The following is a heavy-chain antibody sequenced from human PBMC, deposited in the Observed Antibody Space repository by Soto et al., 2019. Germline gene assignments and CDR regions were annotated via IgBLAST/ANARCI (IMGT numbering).Heavy chain of an antibody. CDR2: IYWDDDK. D-gene: IGHD2-15*01. CDR3: AYLPCSGGSCYWFSFSGMDV. Sequence: QISLKESGPPLVKPTQTLALTCTFSGFSLSTSGVGVAWIRQPPGKALEWLALIYWDDDKRYRPSLESRRTITKDTSNNQVVLTMTNMDSVDTATYYCAYLPCSGGSCYWFSFSGMDVWGQGTTVPVSS. CDR1: GFSLSTSGVG. J-gene: IGHJ6*02. V-gene: IGHV2-5*02.